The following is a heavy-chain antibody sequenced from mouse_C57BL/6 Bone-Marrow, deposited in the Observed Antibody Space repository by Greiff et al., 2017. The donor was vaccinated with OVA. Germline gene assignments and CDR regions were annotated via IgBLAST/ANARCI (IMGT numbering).Heavy chain of an antibody. V-gene: IGHV1-64*01. Sequence: VQLQQPGAELVKPGASVKLSCKASGYTFTSYWMHWVKQRPGQGLEWIGMIHPNSGSTNYNEKFKSKATLTVDKSSSTAYMQLSSLTSEDSAVYYCARKGSGYAGFAYWGQGTLVTVSA. J-gene: IGHJ3*01. CDR3: ARKGSGYAGFAY. D-gene: IGHD2-2*01. CDR1: GYTFTSYW. CDR2: IHPNSGST.